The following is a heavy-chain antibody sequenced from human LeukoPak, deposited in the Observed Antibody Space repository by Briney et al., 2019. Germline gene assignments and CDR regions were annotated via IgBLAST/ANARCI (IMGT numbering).Heavy chain of an antibody. CDR2: MNPNSGNT. Sequence: GASVKVSCKASGYTFTSYDINWVRQATGQGLEWMGWMNPNSGNTGYAQKFQGRVTMTRNTSISTAYMELSSLGSEDTAVYYSARLLAYTVPSPWGQGTLVTVSS. J-gene: IGHJ5*02. CDR1: GYTFTSYD. D-gene: IGHD2-2*02. V-gene: IGHV1-8*01. CDR3: ARLLAYTVPSP.